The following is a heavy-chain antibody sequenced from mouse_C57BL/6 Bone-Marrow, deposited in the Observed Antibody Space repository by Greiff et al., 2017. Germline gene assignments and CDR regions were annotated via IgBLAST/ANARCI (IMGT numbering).Heavy chain of an antibody. CDR1: GYTFTDYY. J-gene: IGHJ3*01. Sequence: QVQLQQSGAELVRPGASVKLSCKASGYTFTDYYINWVKQRPGQGLEWIARIYPGSGNTYYNEKFKGKATLTAEKSSSTAYMQLSSLTSEDSAVYFCARGGYYDYDRVWFAYWGQGTLVTVSA. CDR3: ARGGYYDYDRVWFAY. CDR2: IYPGSGNT. D-gene: IGHD2-4*01. V-gene: IGHV1-76*01.